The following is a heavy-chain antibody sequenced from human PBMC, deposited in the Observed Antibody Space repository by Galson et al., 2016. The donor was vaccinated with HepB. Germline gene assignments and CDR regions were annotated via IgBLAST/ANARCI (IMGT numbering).Heavy chain of an antibody. CDR2: ISYDGSDK. J-gene: IGHJ4*02. Sequence: SLRLSCAASGFTFSGDDMHWVRQAPGKGLEWAATISYDGSDKYFAESVKGRFSIFRDNSKNTVYLQMNSLRVEDTAVYYCAKGPQQLAPDYWGQGTLVTVSS. D-gene: IGHD6-13*01. CDR1: GFTFSGDD. V-gene: IGHV3-30*18. CDR3: AKGPQQLAPDY.